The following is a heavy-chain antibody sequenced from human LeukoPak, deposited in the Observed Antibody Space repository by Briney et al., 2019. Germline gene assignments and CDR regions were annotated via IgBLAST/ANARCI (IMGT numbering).Heavy chain of an antibody. CDR1: GFTFMTYA. D-gene: IGHD1-26*01. V-gene: IGHV3-30-3*01. Sequence: GGSLRLSCAASGFTFMTYAMHWFRQAPGKGLEWVAVIAFDGSNKYSADSVKGRFTISRDNSMNTLYLQMNSLRPEDTAVYYCARGASRWELPGYYFDSWGQGTLVTVAS. CDR2: IAFDGSNK. CDR3: ARGASRWELPGYYFDS. J-gene: IGHJ4*02.